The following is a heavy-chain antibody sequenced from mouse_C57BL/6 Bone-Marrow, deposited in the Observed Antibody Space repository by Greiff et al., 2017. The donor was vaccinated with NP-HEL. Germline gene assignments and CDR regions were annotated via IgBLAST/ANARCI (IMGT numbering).Heavy chain of an antibody. CDR2: IWSGGST. D-gene: IGHD3-2*02. Sequence: VQLQQSGPGLVQPSQSLSITCTVSGFSLTSYGVHWVRQSPGKGLEWLGVIWSGGSTDYNAAFISRLSISKDNSKSQVFFKMNSLQADDTAIYYCARAEDSSGYGFAYWGQGTLVTVSA. V-gene: IGHV2-2*01. CDR3: ARAEDSSGYGFAY. CDR1: GFSLTSYG. J-gene: IGHJ3*01.